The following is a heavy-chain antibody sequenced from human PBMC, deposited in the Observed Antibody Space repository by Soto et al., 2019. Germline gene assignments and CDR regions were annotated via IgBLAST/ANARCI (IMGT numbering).Heavy chain of an antibody. CDR3: SRVFPDGWVEPGVVRGYLDP. CDR1: ADSFSSYG. J-gene: IGHJ5*02. D-gene: IGHD3-3*01. V-gene: IGHV1-69*01. Sequence: QVQLVQSGAEVKEPGSAVKVSCKAPADSFSSYGISWVRQAPGQGLEWMGGIIPIFGTTNYAEKFQGRVTITADESTNTAYMELSSLRSEYTALYYCSRVFPDGWVEPGVVRGYLDPCGRGTLVTVSS. CDR2: IIPIFGTT.